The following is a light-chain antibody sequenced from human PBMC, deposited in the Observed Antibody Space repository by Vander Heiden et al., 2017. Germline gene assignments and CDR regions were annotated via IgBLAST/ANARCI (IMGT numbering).Light chain of an antibody. CDR1: RPVVNKY. CDR3: QDDGGSRT. V-gene: IGKV3-20*01. J-gene: IGKJ1*01. CDR2: GS. Sequence: SVVTQSPGTLSLSPGERATLPCRASRPVVNKYIAWYQEKLGRAPRLLLHGSTMAPGVPDRFSGSGSGSDFTLTISRPEPEDFAAYFWQDDGGSRTFGQGTKVEIK.